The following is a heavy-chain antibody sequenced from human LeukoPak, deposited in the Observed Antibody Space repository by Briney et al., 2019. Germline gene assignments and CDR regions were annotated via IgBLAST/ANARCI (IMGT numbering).Heavy chain of an antibody. CDR2: IKQDGSEK. D-gene: IGHD4-17*01. Sequence: GGSLRLSCAASGFTFSSYWMSWVRQAPGTGLEWVANIKQDGSEKYYVDSVKGRFTISRDNAKNSLYLQMNSLRAEDTAVYYCARGYYGDYDAFDIWGQGTMVTVPS. CDR3: ARGYYGDYDAFDI. V-gene: IGHV3-7*03. CDR1: GFTFSSYW. J-gene: IGHJ3*02.